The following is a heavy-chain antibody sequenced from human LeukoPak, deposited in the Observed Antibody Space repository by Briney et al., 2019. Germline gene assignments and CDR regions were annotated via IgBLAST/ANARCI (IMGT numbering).Heavy chain of an antibody. CDR3: AKDWVAGMLSNDAFDI. V-gene: IGHV3-23*01. D-gene: IGHD6-19*01. J-gene: IGHJ3*02. CDR2: ISGSGGST. Sequence: GGSLRLSCAASGFTFSSYAMSWVRQAPGKGLEWVSAISGSGGSTYYADSVKGRFTISRDNSKNTLYLQMNSLRAEDTAVYYCAKDWVAGMLSNDAFDIWGQGTMVTVSS. CDR1: GFTFSSYA.